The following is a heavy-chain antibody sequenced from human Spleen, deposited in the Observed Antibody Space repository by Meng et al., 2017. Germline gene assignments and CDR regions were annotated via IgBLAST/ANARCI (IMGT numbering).Heavy chain of an antibody. CDR1: GFIFSSYS. J-gene: IGHJ4*02. CDR3: ARDFGDYFDF. CDR2: ISSGSSYI. V-gene: IGHV3-21*01. D-gene: IGHD3-3*01. Sequence: GESLKISCAASGFIFSSYSMNWVRQAAGKGLEWVSSISSGSSYIYYADSVKGRFTISRDNAKNSLYLQMNSLRADDTAVYYCARDFGDYFDFWGQGTLVTVSS.